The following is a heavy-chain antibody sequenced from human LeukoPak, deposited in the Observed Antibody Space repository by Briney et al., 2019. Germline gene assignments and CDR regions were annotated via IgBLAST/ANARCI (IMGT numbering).Heavy chain of an antibody. Sequence: GGSLRLSCEASGITFSSYAMSWIRQAPGKGLEWVSYISSSGSTIYYADSVKGRFTISRDNAKNSLYLQMNSLRAEDTAVYYCARDEIAAAGWYLDLWGRGTLVTVSS. J-gene: IGHJ2*01. CDR2: ISSSGSTI. CDR1: GITFSSYA. V-gene: IGHV3-11*01. CDR3: ARDEIAAAGWYLDL. D-gene: IGHD6-13*01.